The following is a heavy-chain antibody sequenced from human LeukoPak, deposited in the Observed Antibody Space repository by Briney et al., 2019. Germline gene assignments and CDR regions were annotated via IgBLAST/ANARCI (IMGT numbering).Heavy chain of an antibody. V-gene: IGHV4-61*01. J-gene: IGHJ5*02. CDR2: IYYSGST. Sequence: SETLSLTCTVSGGSVSSGSYYWSWIRQPPGKGLEWIGYIYYSGSTNYNPSLKSRVTIPVDTSKNQFSLKLSSVTAADTAVYYCARVLNYDILTGYYRWFDPWGQGTLVTVSS. D-gene: IGHD3-9*01. CDR3: ARVLNYDILTGYYRWFDP. CDR1: GGSVSSGSYY.